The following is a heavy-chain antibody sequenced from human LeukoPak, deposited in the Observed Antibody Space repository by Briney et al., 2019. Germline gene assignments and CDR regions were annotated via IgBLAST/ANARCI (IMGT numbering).Heavy chain of an antibody. CDR2: ISSSGSTT. J-gene: IGHJ6*04. D-gene: IGHD2-2*01. CDR1: GLSFSDYSGFTFSDYY. V-gene: IGHV3-11*01. CDR3: ARMPRGPDV. Sequence: GGSLRLSCAASGLSFSDYSGFTFSDYYMTWIRQAPGKGLEWVSYISSSGSTTYYADSVKGRFTISRDNSKNTLYLQMNSLRAEDTAVYYCARMPRGPDVWGKGTTVTVSS.